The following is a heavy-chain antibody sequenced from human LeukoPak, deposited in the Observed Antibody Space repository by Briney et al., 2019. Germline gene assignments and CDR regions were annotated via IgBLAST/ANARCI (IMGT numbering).Heavy chain of an antibody. J-gene: IGHJ4*02. D-gene: IGHD3-3*01. Sequence: AGESLKIFCKASGYNFTTYWIGWVRQMPGKGLEWMGIIYPGDSDTRYSPSFQGQVTISADKSIGTAYLQWSSLKASDTAMYYCARRDFYDFWSGSHYFDYWGQGTLVTVSS. CDR2: IYPGDSDT. V-gene: IGHV5-51*01. CDR3: ARRDFYDFWSGSHYFDY. CDR1: GYNFTTYW.